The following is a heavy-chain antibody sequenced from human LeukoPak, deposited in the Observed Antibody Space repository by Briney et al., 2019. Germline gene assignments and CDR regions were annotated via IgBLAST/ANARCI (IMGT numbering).Heavy chain of an antibody. D-gene: IGHD3-16*01. CDR1: GFTFSNAW. V-gene: IGHV3-48*01. J-gene: IGHJ4*02. CDR3: ARDANDYASPPDY. CDR2: IGVGGGRK. Sequence: PGGSLRLSCAASGFTFSNAWMSWVRQAPGKGLEWVSYIGVGGGRKFYADSVKGRFTVSRDGAKNSMYLEMSGLKAEDTAVYFCARDANDYASPPDYWGQGTLVTVSS.